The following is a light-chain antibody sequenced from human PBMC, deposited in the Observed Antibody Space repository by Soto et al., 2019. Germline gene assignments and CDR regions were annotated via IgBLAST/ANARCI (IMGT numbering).Light chain of an antibody. CDR1: SGSIASNY. J-gene: IGLJ2*01. Sequence: LTQPHSVSESPGKTVTISCTRSSGSIASNYVQWFQQRPGSAPTTVIYEDKLRPSGVPDRFSGSIDSSSNTASLTISGLKTEDEADYYCQSYDTSYVVFGGGTKLTVL. V-gene: IGLV6-57*04. CDR3: QSYDTSYVV. CDR2: EDK.